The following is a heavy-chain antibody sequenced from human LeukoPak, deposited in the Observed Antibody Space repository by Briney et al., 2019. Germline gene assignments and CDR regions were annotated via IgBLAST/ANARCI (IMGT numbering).Heavy chain of an antibody. Sequence: SQTLSLTCAISGDSVSSNSAAWNWIRQSPSRGLEWLGRTYYRSKWYNDYAVSVKSRITINPDASKNQFSLQLKSVTPEDTAVYYCARDQRRATGDVFDIWGQGTMVTVSS. D-gene: IGHD1-1*01. CDR2: TYYRSKWYN. CDR1: GDSVSSNSAA. CDR3: ARDQRRATGDVFDI. J-gene: IGHJ3*02. V-gene: IGHV6-1*01.